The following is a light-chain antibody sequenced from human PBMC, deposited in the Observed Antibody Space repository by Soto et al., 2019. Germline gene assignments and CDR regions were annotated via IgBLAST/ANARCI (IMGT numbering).Light chain of an antibody. CDR2: SND. J-gene: IGLJ2*01. CDR3: ATWDYDLNGVV. V-gene: IGLV1-44*01. CDR1: SSNIGSTS. Sequence: QSVLTQPPSASGTPGQRVSISCSGGSSNIGSTSVDWYQQVPGMAPKLLIYSNDQRPSGVPDRFSGSKSSTSGSLVISGLQAEDEADYFCATWDYDLNGVVFGGGTQLTVL.